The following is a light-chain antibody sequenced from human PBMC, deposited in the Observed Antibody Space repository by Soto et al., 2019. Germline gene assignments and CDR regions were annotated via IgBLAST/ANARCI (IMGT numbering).Light chain of an antibody. CDR3: YSYAGSNNWGV. CDR1: SSDVGGYNY. J-gene: IGLJ2*01. V-gene: IGLV2-8*01. Sequence: QSALTQPPSASGSPGQSVAISCTGTSSDVGGYNYVSWYQRHPGKAPKLMIYEVSKRPSGVPNRFSGSKSGNTASLTVSGLQTEDEAVYYCYSYAGSNNWGVFGGGTKLTVL. CDR2: EVS.